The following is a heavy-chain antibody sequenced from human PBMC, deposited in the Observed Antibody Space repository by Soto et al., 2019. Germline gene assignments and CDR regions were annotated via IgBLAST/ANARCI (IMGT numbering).Heavy chain of an antibody. CDR2: TYYSGST. V-gene: IGHV4-39*01. J-gene: IGHJ6*02. CDR1: GGSISSSSYY. CDR3: ACIFSGGYGYGFYYYGMDV. D-gene: IGHD5-18*01. Sequence: SETLSLTCTVSGGSISSSSYYWGWIRQPPGKGLEWTGSTYYSGSTYYNPSPKSRVTISVDTSQNQLSPNLRSVTAADTAVYYCACIFSGGYGYGFYYYGMDVWGQGTTVT.